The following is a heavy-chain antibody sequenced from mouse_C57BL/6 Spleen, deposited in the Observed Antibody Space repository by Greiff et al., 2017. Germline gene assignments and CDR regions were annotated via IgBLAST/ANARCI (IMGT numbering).Heavy chain of an antibody. CDR1: GYTFTGYW. V-gene: IGHV1-9*01. Sequence: QVQLQQSGAELMKPGASVKLSCKATGYTFTGYWIEWVKQRPGHGLEWIGEILPGSGSTNYNEKFKGKATFTADTSSNTAYMQLSSLTTEDSAIYYCAIRWGDYGNPVYFDYWGQGTTLTVSS. J-gene: IGHJ2*01. CDR3: AIRWGDYGNPVYFDY. D-gene: IGHD2-1*01. CDR2: ILPGSGST.